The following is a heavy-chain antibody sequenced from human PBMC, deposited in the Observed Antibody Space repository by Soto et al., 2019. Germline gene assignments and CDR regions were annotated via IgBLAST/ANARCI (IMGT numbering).Heavy chain of an antibody. CDR2: IYYSGST. Sequence: SETLSLTCTVSGGSISSYYWSWIRQPPGKGLEWIGYIYYSGSTNYNPSLKSRVTISVDTSKNQFSLKLSSVTAADTAVYYCASSVGATRRKYFDYWGQGXLVTVYS. J-gene: IGHJ4*02. CDR1: GGSISSYY. CDR3: ASSVGATRRKYFDY. D-gene: IGHD1-26*01. V-gene: IGHV4-59*01.